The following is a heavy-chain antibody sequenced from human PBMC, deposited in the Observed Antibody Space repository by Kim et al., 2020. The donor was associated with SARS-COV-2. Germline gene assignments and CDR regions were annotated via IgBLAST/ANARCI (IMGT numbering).Heavy chain of an antibody. Sequence: ASVKVSCKASGYTFTSYAMNWVRQAPGQGLEWMGWINTNTGNPTYAQGFTGRFVFSLDTSVSTAYLQISSLKAEDTAVYYCARSLTVLRFLEWLSPGGYWGQGTLVTVSS. CDR3: ARSLTVLRFLEWLSPGGY. V-gene: IGHV7-4-1*02. CDR1: GYTFTSYA. J-gene: IGHJ4*02. D-gene: IGHD3-3*01. CDR2: INTNTGNP.